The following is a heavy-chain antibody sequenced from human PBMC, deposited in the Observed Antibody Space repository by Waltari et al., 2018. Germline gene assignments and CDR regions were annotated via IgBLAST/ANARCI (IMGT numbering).Heavy chain of an antibody. CDR2: IFSGGTT. D-gene: IGHD1-26*01. Sequence: EVQLLESGGGLVQPGGSLRLSCAASGFTFSTYAMSWVRQAPGTRLEWGSVIFSGGTTYYADSVKGRFTISRDDSKNTLYLQMNSLRTDDTAVHYCAKARSGTYGDFDYWGQGTLVTVSS. CDR1: GFTFSTYA. J-gene: IGHJ4*02. CDR3: AKARSGTYGDFDY. V-gene: IGHV3-23*03.